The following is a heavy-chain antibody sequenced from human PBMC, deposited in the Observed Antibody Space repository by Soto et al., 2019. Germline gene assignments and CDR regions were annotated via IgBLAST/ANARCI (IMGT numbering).Heavy chain of an antibody. D-gene: IGHD6-13*01. CDR1: GGSFSGYY. V-gene: IGHV4-34*01. CDR3: ARGHPGYSSSLHIDY. J-gene: IGHJ4*02. CDR2: IDHSGST. Sequence: SETLSLTCAVYGGSFSGYYWSWIRQPPGKGLEWIGEIDHSGSTNYNPSLKSRVTISVDTSKNQFSLKLSSVTAADTAVYYCARGHPGYSSSLHIDYWGQGTLVNVSS.